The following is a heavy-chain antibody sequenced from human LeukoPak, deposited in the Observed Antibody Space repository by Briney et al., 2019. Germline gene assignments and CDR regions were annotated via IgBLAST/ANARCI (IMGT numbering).Heavy chain of an antibody. CDR3: AKTGDGGTNFDY. V-gene: IGHV3-43*01. CDR1: GFTFDDYT. CDR2: ISWDGGST. J-gene: IGHJ4*02. Sequence: GGSLRLSCAASGFTFDDYTMHWVRQAPGKGLEWVSLISWDGGSTYYADSVKGRFTIPRDNSKNSLYLQMNSLRTEDTALYYCAKTGDGGTNFDYWGQGTLVTVSS. D-gene: IGHD2-15*01.